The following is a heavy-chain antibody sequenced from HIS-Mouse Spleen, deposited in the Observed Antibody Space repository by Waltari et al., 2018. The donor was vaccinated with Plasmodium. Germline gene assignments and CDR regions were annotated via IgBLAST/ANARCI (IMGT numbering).Heavy chain of an antibody. J-gene: IGHJ2*01. CDR2: IKQDGSEK. D-gene: IGHD6-13*01. Sequence: EVQLVESGGGWVQPGGSLRLSCAASDFTFSSYWMSWFRQAPGEGLEWVANIKQDGSEKYYVDSVKGRFTISRDNAKNSLYLQMNSLRAEDTAVYYCASSWYWYFDLWGRGTLVTVSS. V-gene: IGHV3-7*01. CDR3: ASSWYWYFDL. CDR1: DFTFSSYW.